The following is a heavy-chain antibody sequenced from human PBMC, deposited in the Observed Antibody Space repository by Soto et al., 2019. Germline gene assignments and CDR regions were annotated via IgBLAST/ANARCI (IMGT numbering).Heavy chain of an antibody. CDR3: ARDRLGVSVTGGGFDS. D-gene: IGHD2-8*01. CDR1: GYTFSNFG. V-gene: IGHV1-18*01. Sequence: QVQLVQSGGEVKKPGASVKVSCKASGYTFSNFGLSWVRQAPGQGLDLMGWISPYNGNTNYAQKLQGRLTMTTDTSTSPAYMELRSLRSDDTAVYYFARDRLGVSVTGGGFDSWGQGTLVTVSS. J-gene: IGHJ4*02. CDR2: ISPYNGNT.